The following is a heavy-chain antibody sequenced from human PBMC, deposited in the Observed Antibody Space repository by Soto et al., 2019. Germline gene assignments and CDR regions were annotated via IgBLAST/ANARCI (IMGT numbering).Heavy chain of an antibody. Sequence: PGGSLRLSCAASGFTFSSYAMSWVRQAPGKGLEWVSAISGSGGSTYYADSVKGRFTISRDNSKNTLYLQMNSLRAEDTAVYYCAKAYSSSWYNPHYYYYYMDVWGKGTTVTVSS. J-gene: IGHJ6*03. D-gene: IGHD6-13*01. CDR3: AKAYSSSWYNPHYYYYYMDV. CDR1: GFTFSSYA. CDR2: ISGSGGST. V-gene: IGHV3-23*01.